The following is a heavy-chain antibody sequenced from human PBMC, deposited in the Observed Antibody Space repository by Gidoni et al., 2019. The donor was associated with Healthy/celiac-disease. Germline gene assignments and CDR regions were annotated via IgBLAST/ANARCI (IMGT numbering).Heavy chain of an antibody. CDR2: INSDGSST. J-gene: IGHJ5*02. CDR1: GFTFSSYW. CDR3: ARGLRTYCSGGSCYGGWFDP. V-gene: IGHV3-74*01. Sequence: EVQLVESGGGLVQPGGSLRLSCAASGFTFSSYWMHWVRQAPGKGLVWVSRINSDGSSTSYADSVKGRFTISRDNAKNTLYLQMNSLRAEDTAVYYCARGLRTYCSGGSCYGGWFDPWGQGTLVTVSS. D-gene: IGHD2-15*01.